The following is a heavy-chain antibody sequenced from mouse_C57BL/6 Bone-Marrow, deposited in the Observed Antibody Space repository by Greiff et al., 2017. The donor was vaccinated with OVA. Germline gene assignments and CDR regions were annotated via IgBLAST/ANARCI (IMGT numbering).Heavy chain of an antibody. J-gene: IGHJ2*01. CDR3: SRGVLRPYFDY. V-gene: IGHV1-7*01. D-gene: IGHD1-2*01. CDR1: GYTFTSYW. CDR2: INPSSGYT. Sequence: VQLQQSGAELAKPGASVKLSCKASGYTFTSYWMHWGKQRPGQGLEGIGYINPSSGYTKYNQKFKDKATLTADKSSSTAYMHLSSLTYEDAAVYYCSRGVLRPYFDYWGQGTTLTVSS.